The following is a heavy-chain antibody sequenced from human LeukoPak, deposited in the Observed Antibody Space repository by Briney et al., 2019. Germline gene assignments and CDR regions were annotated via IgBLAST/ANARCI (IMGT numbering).Heavy chain of an antibody. CDR1: GFAFSNYW. Sequence: PGGSLRLSCAASGFAFSNYWMSWVRQAPGKGLEWVANIKEDGSIEDYVDSAKGRFTVSRDNAKNSLYLQMNSLRVEDTAVYYCVSQQLAPPWGQGTLVTVSS. D-gene: IGHD5-24*01. V-gene: IGHV3-7*01. CDR2: IKEDGSIE. CDR3: VSQQLAPP. J-gene: IGHJ5*02.